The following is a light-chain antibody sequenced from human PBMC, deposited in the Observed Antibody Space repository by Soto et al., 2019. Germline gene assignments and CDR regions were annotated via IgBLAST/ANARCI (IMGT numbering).Light chain of an antibody. CDR3: QQSASSPIT. J-gene: IGKJ5*01. CDR1: QGVSTW. CDR2: TPS. V-gene: IGKV1-12*01. Sequence: DIQMTQSPSSVSASVGDRVTITCRASQGVSTWLAWYQQKPGKAPNLLIYTPSSLQSGVPSRFSGSGSGTDFTLTINGLQPEDFASYYWQQSASSPITFGQGTRLEIK.